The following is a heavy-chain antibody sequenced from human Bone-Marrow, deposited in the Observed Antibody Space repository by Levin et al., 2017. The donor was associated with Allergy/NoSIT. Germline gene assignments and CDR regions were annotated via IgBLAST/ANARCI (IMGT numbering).Heavy chain of an antibody. CDR1: GYRFTNYD. CDR2: MNPKTGNT. V-gene: IGHV1-8*01. J-gene: IGHJ5*02. Sequence: GESLKISCKASGYRFTNYDIHWVRQATGQGLEWVGWMNPKTGNTDYAQKFQGRVTLTSNTSMTTAYMELSNLRSEDTALYYCARGIRFVEWSSIPNWVDPWGQGTLVTVSS. D-gene: IGHD3-3*01. CDR3: ARGIRFVEWSSIPNWVDP.